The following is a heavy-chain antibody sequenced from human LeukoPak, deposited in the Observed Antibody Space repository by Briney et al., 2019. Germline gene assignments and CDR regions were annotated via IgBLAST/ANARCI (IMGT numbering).Heavy chain of an antibody. Sequence: SETLSLTCTVSGGSISNKYWSWIRQPPGKGLEWIGYIYYSGSTNYNPSLKSRVTISVDTSKNQFSLKLSSVTAADTAVYYCARAPPPYYDSSGYYFDYWGQGTLVTVSS. J-gene: IGHJ4*02. CDR1: GGSISNKY. V-gene: IGHV4-59*01. CDR2: IYYSGST. CDR3: ARAPPPYYDSSGYYFDY. D-gene: IGHD3-22*01.